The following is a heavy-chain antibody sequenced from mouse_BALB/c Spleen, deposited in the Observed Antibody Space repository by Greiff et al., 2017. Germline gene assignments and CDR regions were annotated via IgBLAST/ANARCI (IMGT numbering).Heavy chain of an antibody. V-gene: IGHV1-87*01. D-gene: IGHD1-2*01. Sequence: QVHVKQSGAELARPGASVKLSCKASGYTFTSYWMQWVKQRPGQGLEWIGAIYPGDGDTRYTQKFKGKATLTADKSSSTAYMQLSSLASEDSAVYYCARSKVITTPYYAMDYWGQGTSVTVSS. J-gene: IGHJ4*01. CDR2: IYPGDGDT. CDR1: GYTFTSYW. CDR3: ARSKVITTPYYAMDY.